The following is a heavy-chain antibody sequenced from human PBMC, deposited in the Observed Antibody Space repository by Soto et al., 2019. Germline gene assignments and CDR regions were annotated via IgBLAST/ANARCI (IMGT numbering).Heavy chain of an antibody. V-gene: IGHV1-69*04. J-gene: IGHJ6*02. Sequence: SVKVSCKASGGTFSSSGFSWVRQAPGQGLEWMGMIVPSLDTTNYAQKFQGRVTITADKSTSTAYMELSSLRSEDTAVYYCARDNGHLERYYYGMDVWGQGTTVTVSS. CDR1: GGTFSSSG. CDR2: IVPSLDTT. CDR3: ARDNGHLERYYYGMDV. D-gene: IGHD2-8*01.